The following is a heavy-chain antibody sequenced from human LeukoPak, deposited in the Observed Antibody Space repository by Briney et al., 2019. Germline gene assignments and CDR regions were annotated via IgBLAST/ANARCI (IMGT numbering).Heavy chain of an antibody. CDR1: GGSFSGYY. CDR3: ARGQNYDFWSGYYITH. Sequence: PSETLSLTCAVYGGSFSGYYWSWIRQPPGKGLEWIGEINHSGSTNYNPSLKSRVTISVDTSKNQFSLKLSSVTAADTAVYYCARGQNYDFWSGYYITHWGQGTLVTVSS. V-gene: IGHV4-34*01. J-gene: IGHJ4*02. CDR2: INHSGST. D-gene: IGHD3-3*01.